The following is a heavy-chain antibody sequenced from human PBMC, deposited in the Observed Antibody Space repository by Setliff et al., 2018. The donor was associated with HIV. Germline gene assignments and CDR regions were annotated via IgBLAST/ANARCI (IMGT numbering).Heavy chain of an antibody. D-gene: IGHD3-9*01. V-gene: IGHV1-69*13. Sequence: SVKVSCKASGGTFSSHAISWVRQAPGQGLEWMGGIIPIFGTANYAQKFQGRVTITADESTSTAYMELSSLRSEDTAVYYCARTPNDILTGYIPYYYYYGMDVWGQGTTVTVSS. CDR2: IIPIFGTA. CDR1: GGTFSSHA. J-gene: IGHJ6*02. CDR3: ARTPNDILTGYIPYYYYYGMDV.